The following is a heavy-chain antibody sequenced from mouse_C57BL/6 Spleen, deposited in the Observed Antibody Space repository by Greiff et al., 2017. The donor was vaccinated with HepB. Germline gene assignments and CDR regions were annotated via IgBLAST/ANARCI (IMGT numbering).Heavy chain of an antibody. CDR2: ISSGGSYT. J-gene: IGHJ4*01. CDR3: ARHPLYGNYLYYAMDY. Sequence: EVKLMESGGDLVKPGGSLKLSCAASGFTFSSYGMSWVRQTPDKRLEWVATISSGGSYTYYPDSVKGRFTISRDNAKNTLYLQMSSLKSEDTAMYYCARHPLYGNYLYYAMDYWGQGTSVTVSS. V-gene: IGHV5-6*01. D-gene: IGHD2-1*01. CDR1: GFTFSSYG.